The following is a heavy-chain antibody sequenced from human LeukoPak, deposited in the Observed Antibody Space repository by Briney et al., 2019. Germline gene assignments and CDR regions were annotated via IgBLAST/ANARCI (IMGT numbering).Heavy chain of an antibody. Sequence: GSLRLSCSASGFTFSSYSMNWVRQAPGKGLEWVSYISSSSSTIYYADSVKGRFTISRDNSKNTLYLQMNSLRAEDTAVYYCAKAPGPYGAEYFQHWGQGTLVTVSS. D-gene: IGHD2-21*01. V-gene: IGHV3-48*01. CDR1: GFTFSSYS. J-gene: IGHJ1*01. CDR3: AKAPGPYGAEYFQH. CDR2: ISSSSSTI.